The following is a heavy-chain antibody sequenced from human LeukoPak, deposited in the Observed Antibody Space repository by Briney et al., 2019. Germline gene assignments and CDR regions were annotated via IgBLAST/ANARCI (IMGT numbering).Heavy chain of an antibody. Sequence: PSETLSLTCAVFGGSLNDYYWIWIRQPPGQGLEWIGEINHFGTTKYNPSLKSRVTISIDASKKQFSLKLNSVTAADTALYYCARGFNYMDVWGKGTTVTV. CDR3: ARGFNYMDV. CDR2: INHFGTT. J-gene: IGHJ6*03. CDR1: GGSLNDYY. V-gene: IGHV4-34*01.